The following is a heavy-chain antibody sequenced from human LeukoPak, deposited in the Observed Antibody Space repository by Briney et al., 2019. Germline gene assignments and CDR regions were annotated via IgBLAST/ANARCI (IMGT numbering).Heavy chain of an antibody. CDR1: GFTFSSYA. CDR3: AKEGMYYYDSWPDY. CDR2: ISGSGGST. D-gene: IGHD3-22*01. Sequence: GALRLSCAASGFTFSSYAMSWVRQAPGKGLEWVSAISGSGGSTYYADSVKGRFTISRDNSKNTLYLQMNSLRAEDTAVYYCAKEGMYYYDSWPDYWGQGTLVTVSS. V-gene: IGHV3-23*01. J-gene: IGHJ4*02.